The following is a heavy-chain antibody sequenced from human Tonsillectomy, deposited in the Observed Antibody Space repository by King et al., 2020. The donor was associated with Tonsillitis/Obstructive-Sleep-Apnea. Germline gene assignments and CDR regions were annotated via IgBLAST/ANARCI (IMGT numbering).Heavy chain of an antibody. CDR2: ISSDGSDK. V-gene: IGHV3-30*04. CDR1: GFTFSSYA. Sequence: VQLVESGGGVVQPGRSLRLSCAASGFTFSSYAMYWVRQAPGKGLEWVAVISSDGSDKYYADSVKGRFTISRDNSKNTLYLQMNSLRAEDTAVYYCARVLDFWRGCYHYYYGMDVGGQGTTVTVSS. D-gene: IGHD3-3*01. CDR3: ARVLDFWRGCYHYYYGMDV. J-gene: IGHJ6*02.